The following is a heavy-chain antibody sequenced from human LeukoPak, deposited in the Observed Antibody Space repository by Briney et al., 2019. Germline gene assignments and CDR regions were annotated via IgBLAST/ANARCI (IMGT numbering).Heavy chain of an antibody. Sequence: GGSLRLSCAASGFTFSSYAMSWVRQAPRKGLEWVSVISGSGGSTYYADSVKGRFTISRDNSKNTLYLQMNSLRAEDTAVYYCAKRFMVVVTQDDYVDYWGQGTLVTVSS. D-gene: IGHD3-22*01. CDR2: ISGSGGST. CDR1: GFTFSSYA. J-gene: IGHJ4*02. V-gene: IGHV3-23*01. CDR3: AKRFMVVVTQDDYVDY.